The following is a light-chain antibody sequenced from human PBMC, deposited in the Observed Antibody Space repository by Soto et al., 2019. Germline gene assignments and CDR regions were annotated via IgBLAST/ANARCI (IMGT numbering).Light chain of an antibody. CDR1: QTISTW. CDR2: DAS. CDR3: QQYDSFPIS. J-gene: IGKJ5*01. V-gene: IGKV1-5*01. Sequence: DIQVTQSPPTLSASVGDRVTITCRASQTISTWMSWYQQKPGKAPKLLVYDASTLQSGVASRFSGSGSGTDFTFSISNLQPEDLATYYCQQYDSFPISFGQGTRLEIK.